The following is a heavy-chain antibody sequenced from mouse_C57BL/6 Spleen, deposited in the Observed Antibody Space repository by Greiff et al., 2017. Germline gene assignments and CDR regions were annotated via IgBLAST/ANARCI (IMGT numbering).Heavy chain of an antibody. CDR1: GYTFTSYG. CDR2: IYPRSGNT. Sequence: VQLVESGAELARPGASVKLSCKASGYTFTSYGISWVKQRTGQGLEWIGEIYPRSGNTYYNEKFKGKATLTADKSSSTAYMELRSLTSEDSAVYCCARTFYYYGSSHAMDYWGQGTSVTVSS. D-gene: IGHD1-1*01. V-gene: IGHV1-81*01. CDR3: ARTFYYYGSSHAMDY. J-gene: IGHJ4*01.